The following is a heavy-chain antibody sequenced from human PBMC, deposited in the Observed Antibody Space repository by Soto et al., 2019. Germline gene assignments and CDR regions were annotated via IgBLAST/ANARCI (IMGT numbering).Heavy chain of an antibody. J-gene: IGHJ4*02. CDR3: AKENLLFLEWLMTINDIYS. D-gene: IGHD3-3*01. V-gene: IGHV3-23*01. CDR2: ISGSGGST. Sequence: PGGSLRLSCAASGFTFSSYAMSWFRQGPGKGLEWVSAISGSGGSTYYADSVKGRFTISRDNSKNTLYLQMNSLRAEDTAVYYCAKENLLFLEWLMTINDIYSWGQGNLVTVYS. CDR1: GFTFSSYA.